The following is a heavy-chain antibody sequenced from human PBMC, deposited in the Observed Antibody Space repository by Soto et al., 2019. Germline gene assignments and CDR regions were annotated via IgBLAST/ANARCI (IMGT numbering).Heavy chain of an antibody. D-gene: IGHD3-10*01. V-gene: IGHV4-34*01. Sequence: QVQLQQWGAGLLKPSETLSLTCAVSGESFSDYFWSWIREPPGKGLEGIGEIDQTGRTNYNPSLTSRVIMSVDTSKNQFSLNLSSVTAADTAMYYCAKGVGSGRDYGLDVWGQGTTVTVS. CDR1: GESFSDYF. CDR2: IDQTGRT. CDR3: AKGVGSGRDYGLDV. J-gene: IGHJ6*02.